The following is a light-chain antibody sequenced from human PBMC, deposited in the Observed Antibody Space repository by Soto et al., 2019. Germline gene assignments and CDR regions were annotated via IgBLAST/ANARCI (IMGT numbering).Light chain of an antibody. V-gene: IGLV2-23*02. Sequence: QSVLTQAASVSGSPGQSITISCTGTSSDVGSYNLVSWYQQHPGKAPKVMIYEVSKRPSGVSNRFSGSKSGNTASLTISGRQAEDEADYYCCSYAGSSTPLIFGTGTKLTVL. CDR3: CSYAGSSTPLI. CDR1: SSDVGSYNL. CDR2: EVS. J-gene: IGLJ1*01.